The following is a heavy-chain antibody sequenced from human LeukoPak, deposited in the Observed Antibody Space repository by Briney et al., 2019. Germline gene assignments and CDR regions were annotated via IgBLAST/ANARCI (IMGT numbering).Heavy chain of an antibody. V-gene: IGHV4-59*01. CDR2: IYYSGST. CDR1: GGTLSRYY. J-gene: IGHJ5*02. D-gene: IGHD5-12*01. Sequence: SETLSLTCTVSGGTLSRYYWSGIRQPPGKGLEWIGYIYYSGSTNYNPSLKSRVTISVDTSKNQFSLNLTAQTAAGTAVYFCARGLRIDDWCDPWGQGTLVTVSS. CDR3: ARGLRIDDWCDP.